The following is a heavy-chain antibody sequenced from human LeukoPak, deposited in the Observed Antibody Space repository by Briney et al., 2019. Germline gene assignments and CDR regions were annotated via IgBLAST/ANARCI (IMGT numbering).Heavy chain of an antibody. V-gene: IGHV4-59*08. Sequence: PSETLSPTCTVSGGSISSYYWSWIRQPPGKGLEWIGYIYYSGSTNYNPSLKSRVTISVDTSKNQFSLKVSSVTAADTAVYYCARRAAGTDYYYGMDVWGQGTTVTVSS. CDR2: IYYSGST. J-gene: IGHJ6*02. CDR3: ARRAAGTDYYYGMDV. D-gene: IGHD6-13*01. CDR1: GGSISSYY.